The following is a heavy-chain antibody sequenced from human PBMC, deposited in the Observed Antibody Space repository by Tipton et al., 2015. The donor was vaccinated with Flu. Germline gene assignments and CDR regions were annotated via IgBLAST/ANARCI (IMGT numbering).Heavy chain of an antibody. J-gene: IGHJ4*02. V-gene: IGHV3-23*01. CDR3: VKVIPEAVAGLDY. D-gene: IGHD6-19*01. Sequence: SLRLSCAASGITFSSYGMSWVRQAPGKGLEWVSAVSGSGGRTYYAESVKGRFTISRDISKNMLYLQMNSLRAEDTAVYYCVKVIPEAVAGLDYWGQGTLVTVSS. CDR1: GITFSSYG. CDR2: VSGSGGRT.